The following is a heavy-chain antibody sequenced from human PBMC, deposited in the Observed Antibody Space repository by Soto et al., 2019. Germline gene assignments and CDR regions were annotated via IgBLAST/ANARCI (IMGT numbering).Heavy chain of an antibody. CDR1: GGSINSSNW. Sequence: TSETLSLTCAVSGGSINSSNWWSWVRQPPGKGLEWIGEIYHSGSTNYNPSLKSRVTISVDKSKNQFSLKLSSVTAADTAVYYCARNQGYCSSTSCLAYYGMDVWGQGTTVTVSS. CDR2: IYHSGST. J-gene: IGHJ6*02. V-gene: IGHV4-4*02. D-gene: IGHD2-2*01. CDR3: ARNQGYCSSTSCLAYYGMDV.